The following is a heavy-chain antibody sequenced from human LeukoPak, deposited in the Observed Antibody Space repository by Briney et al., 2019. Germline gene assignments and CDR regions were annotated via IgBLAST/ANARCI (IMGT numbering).Heavy chain of an antibody. CDR3: ARKTGYSSSWFVFRYFDY. CDR2: IYYSDST. D-gene: IGHD6-13*01. J-gene: IGHJ4*02. V-gene: IGHV4-59*08. Sequence: WETLSLTCTVSGGSISNYFWSWIRQPPGKGLECIGYIYYSDSTNYNPSLKSRVTVSVDTSKNQFSLKLSSVTAADTAVYYCARKTGYSSSWFVFRYFDYWGQGTLVTVSS. CDR1: GGSISNYF.